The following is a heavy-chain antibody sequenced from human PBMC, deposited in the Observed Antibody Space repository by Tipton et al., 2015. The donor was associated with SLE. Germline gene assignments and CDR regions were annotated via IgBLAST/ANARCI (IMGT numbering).Heavy chain of an antibody. Sequence: LRLSCAVYGGSFSGYYCSWVRQPPGEGVGWVGEINHSGSTNYNPSLKSRVTISVDTSKNQFSLKLTSLTAADTAVYYCARGLYGDEPGHWGQGTLVTVSS. J-gene: IGHJ4*02. D-gene: IGHD4-17*01. CDR2: INHSGST. V-gene: IGHV4-34*01. CDR1: GGSFSGYY. CDR3: ARGLYGDEPGH.